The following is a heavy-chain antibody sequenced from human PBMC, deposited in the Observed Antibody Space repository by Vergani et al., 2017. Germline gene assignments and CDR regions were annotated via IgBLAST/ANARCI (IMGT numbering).Heavy chain of an antibody. CDR2: IIPIFGTA. D-gene: IGHD1-26*01. CDR1: GYTFTGYY. J-gene: IGHJ4*02. CDR3: ASPSRIVGATRLALDY. Sequence: QVQLVQSGAEVKKPGASVKVSCKASGYTFTGYYMHWVRQAPGQGLEWMGGIIPIFGTANYAQKFQGRVTITADESTSTAYMELSSLRSEDTAVYYCASPSRIVGATRLALDYWGQGTLVTVSS. V-gene: IGHV1-69*01.